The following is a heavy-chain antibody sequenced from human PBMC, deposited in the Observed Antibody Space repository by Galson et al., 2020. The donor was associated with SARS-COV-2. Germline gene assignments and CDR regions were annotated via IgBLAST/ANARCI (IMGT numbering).Heavy chain of an antibody. Sequence: SVKVSCKASGGTFSSYTISWVRQAPGQGLEWMGRIIPILGIANYAQKFQGRVTITADKSTSTAYMELSSLRSEATAVYYCARTSITMIVEIFSLDYGVQGTLVTVSS. CDR2: IIPILGIA. V-gene: IGHV1-69*02. CDR3: ARTSITMIVEIFSLDY. D-gene: IGHD3-22*01. J-gene: IGHJ4*02. CDR1: GGTFSSYT.